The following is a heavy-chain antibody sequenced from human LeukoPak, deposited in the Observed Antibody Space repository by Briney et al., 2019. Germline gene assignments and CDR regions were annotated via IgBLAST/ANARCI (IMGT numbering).Heavy chain of an antibody. V-gene: IGHV4-59*11. CDR2: IHYSGST. Sequence: PSETLSLTCTVSGASITSHYWTWIRQPPGKGLEWIGYIHYSGSTNYNPSLKSRVTISVDTSKNQFSLKLRSVTAADTAVYYCARDLRAAYWGQGTLVTVSS. CDR3: ARDLRAAY. CDR1: GASITSHY. J-gene: IGHJ4*02. D-gene: IGHD3-16*01.